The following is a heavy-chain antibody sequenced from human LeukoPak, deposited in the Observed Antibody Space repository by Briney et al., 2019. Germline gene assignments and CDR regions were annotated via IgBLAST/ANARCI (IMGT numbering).Heavy chain of an antibody. CDR3: ARANPGVGHCSSTSCRAGWFDP. V-gene: IGHV3-11*01. CDR1: GFTFSDYY. CDR2: ISSSGSTI. Sequence: PGGSLRLSCAASGFTFSDYYMSWIHQAPGKGLEWVSYISSSGSTIYYADSVKGRFTISRDNAKNSLYLQMNSLRAEDTAVYYCARANPGVGHCSSTSCRAGWFDPWGQGTLVTVSS. D-gene: IGHD2-2*01. J-gene: IGHJ5*02.